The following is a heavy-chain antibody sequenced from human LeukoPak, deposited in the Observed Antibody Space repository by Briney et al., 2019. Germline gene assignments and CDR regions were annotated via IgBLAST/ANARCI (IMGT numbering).Heavy chain of an antibody. CDR2: RDPGDSDT. V-gene: IGHV5-51*01. Sequence: GESLKISCKGSGYSFTSYWIAWVRQMAGKGLEWMRIRDPGDSDTRYSPSFQGQVTISADRSITTAYLQWSSLKASDTAMYYCARLYLPYTSACGSAFDIWGQGTMVTVSS. CDR1: GYSFTSYW. J-gene: IGHJ3*02. CDR3: ARLYLPYTSACGSAFDI. D-gene: IGHD6-25*01.